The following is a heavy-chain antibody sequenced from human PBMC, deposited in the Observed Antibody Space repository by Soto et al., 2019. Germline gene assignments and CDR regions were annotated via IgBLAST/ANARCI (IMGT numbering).Heavy chain of an antibody. Sequence: PGGSLRLSCAASGFTFSSYSMNWVRQAPGTGLEWVSSISSSSSYIYYADSVKGRFTISRDNAKNSLYLQMNSLSAEDTAVYYCAKGMYYDILTVWDYGMDVWGQGTTVTVSS. CDR1: GFTFSSYS. V-gene: IGHV3-21*01. CDR2: ISSSSSYI. J-gene: IGHJ6*02. CDR3: AKGMYYDILTVWDYGMDV. D-gene: IGHD3-9*01.